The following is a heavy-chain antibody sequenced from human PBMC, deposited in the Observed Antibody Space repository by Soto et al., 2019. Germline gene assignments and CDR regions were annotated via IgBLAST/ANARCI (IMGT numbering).Heavy chain of an antibody. CDR1: GGTFSSYT. Sequence: ASVKVSCKASGGTFSSYTISWVRQAPGQGLEWMGRIIPILGIANYAQKFQGRVTITADKSTSTAYMELSSLRSEDTAVYYCARGRLIREYSGYLYDAFDIWGQGTMVTVSS. CDR3: ARGRLIREYSGYLYDAFDI. V-gene: IGHV1-69*02. CDR2: IIPILGIA. J-gene: IGHJ3*02. D-gene: IGHD5-12*01.